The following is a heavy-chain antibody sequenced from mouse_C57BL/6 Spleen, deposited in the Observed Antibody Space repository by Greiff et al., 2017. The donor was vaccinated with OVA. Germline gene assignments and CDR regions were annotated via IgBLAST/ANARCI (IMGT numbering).Heavy chain of an antibody. Sequence: QVQLQQSGAELVRPGTSVKVSCKASGYAFINYLIEWVKQRPGQGLEWIGVINPGGGGTNYNEKFKGKATLTADKSSSTAYMQLSSLTSEDSAVYFCARSMVTTHYYAMDYWGQGTSVTVSS. D-gene: IGHD2-1*01. V-gene: IGHV1-54*01. CDR1: GYAFINYL. J-gene: IGHJ4*01. CDR3: ARSMVTTHYYAMDY. CDR2: INPGGGGT.